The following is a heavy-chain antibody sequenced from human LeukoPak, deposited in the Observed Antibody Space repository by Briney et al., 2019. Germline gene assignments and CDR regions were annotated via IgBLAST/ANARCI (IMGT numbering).Heavy chain of an antibody. CDR3: VGYRGY. CDR1: GFTFTNAW. CDR2: IKRKTDGGTT. D-gene: IGHD1-1*01. V-gene: IGHV3-15*01. J-gene: IGHJ1*01. Sequence: GGSLRLSCAASGFTFTNAWMSWVRQAPGKGLERVGRIKRKTDGGTTDYAAPVKGRFTISRDDSINTLYLQMDSLKAEDTAVYYCVGYRGYWGQGTLLTVSS.